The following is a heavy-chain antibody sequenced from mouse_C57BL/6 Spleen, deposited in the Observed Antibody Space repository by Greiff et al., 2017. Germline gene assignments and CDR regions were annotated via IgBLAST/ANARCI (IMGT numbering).Heavy chain of an antibody. CDR3: ARWSYSYYFDY. D-gene: IGHD1-1*01. V-gene: IGHV1-26*01. CDR1: GYTFTDYY. CDR2: INPNNGGT. Sequence: EVKLQQSGPELVKPGASVKISCKASGYTFTDYYMNWVKQSHGKSLEWIGDINPNNGGTSYNQKFKGKATLTVDKSSSTADMELRSLTSEDSAVYYCARWSYSYYFDYWGQGTTLTVSS. J-gene: IGHJ2*01.